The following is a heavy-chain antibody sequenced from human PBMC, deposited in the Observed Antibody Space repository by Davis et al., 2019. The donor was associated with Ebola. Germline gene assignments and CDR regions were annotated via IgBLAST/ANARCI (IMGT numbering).Heavy chain of an antibody. D-gene: IGHD5-24*01. Sequence: PGGSLRLSCAASGFSFSDYYMSWIRQAPGKGLEWVSYISISSGFTKYADSVKGRFTISRDNAKNSLYLQMNSLRAEDTAVYYCARGPRKMATTNFDYWGQGTLVTVSS. CDR3: ARGPRKMATTNFDY. V-gene: IGHV3-11*06. CDR1: GFSFSDYY. CDR2: ISISSGFT. J-gene: IGHJ4*02.